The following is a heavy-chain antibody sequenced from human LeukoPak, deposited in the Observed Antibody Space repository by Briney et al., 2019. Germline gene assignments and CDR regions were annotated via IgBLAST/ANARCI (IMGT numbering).Heavy chain of an antibody. CDR3: ATGGGSGY. D-gene: IGHD3-10*01. J-gene: IGHJ4*02. CDR1: GITLSNYR. CDR2: IYSDGSNI. V-gene: IGHV3-74*01. Sequence: PGGSLRLSCTASGITLSNYRMHWVRQAPGKGLVAVSRIYSDGSNIVYADSVKGRFTISRGNAKNTLYLKMDSLRAEDTAVYYCATGGGSGYWGQGTLVTVSS.